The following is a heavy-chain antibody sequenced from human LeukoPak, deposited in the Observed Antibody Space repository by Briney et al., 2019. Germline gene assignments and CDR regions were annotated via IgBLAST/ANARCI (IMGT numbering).Heavy chain of an antibody. CDR2: IWCDGSNK. Sequence: GRSLRLSCAASGFTFSSYGMHWVRQAPGKGLEWVAVIWCDGSNKYYADSVKGRFTISRDNSKNTLYLQMNSLRAEDTAVYYCAKDWGYDSSGRLNYWGQGTLVTVSS. D-gene: IGHD3-22*01. J-gene: IGHJ4*02. CDR3: AKDWGYDSSGRLNY. CDR1: GFTFSSYG. V-gene: IGHV3-33*06.